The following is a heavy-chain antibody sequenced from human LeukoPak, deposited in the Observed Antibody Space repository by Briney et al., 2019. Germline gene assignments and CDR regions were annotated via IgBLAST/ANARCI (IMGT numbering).Heavy chain of an antibody. D-gene: IGHD2-15*01. Sequence: GGSLRLSCAASGFTFSDYCMHWVRQAPGKGLEWVAFIRYDGSNKDYADSVKGRFPISISRDNSKNSLYLQMNSLRAEDTAVYYCAKDARYCSGGSCYSTTTFDHWGQGTLVTVSS. CDR2: IRYDGSNK. J-gene: IGHJ4*02. CDR1: GFTFSDYC. V-gene: IGHV3-30*02. CDR3: AKDARYCSGGSCYSTTTFDH.